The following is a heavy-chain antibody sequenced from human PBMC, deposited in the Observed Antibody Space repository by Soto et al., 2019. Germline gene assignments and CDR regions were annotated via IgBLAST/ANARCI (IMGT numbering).Heavy chain of an antibody. CDR2: INPATGAA. Sequence: QLHLVQSGAVVKKPGASVTVSCSASGYPVTAYYMHWVRQAPGRGLEWMGGINPATGAAKYTQTFQGKVTLARDTSTRTVFKETSGLTSGDPAGFYWSRGGGVGVAGSAAFDMWGQGTLVTVSS. CDR1: GYPVTAYY. CDR3: SRGGGVGVAGSAAFDM. D-gene: IGHD3-3*01. J-gene: IGHJ3*02. V-gene: IGHV1-2*02.